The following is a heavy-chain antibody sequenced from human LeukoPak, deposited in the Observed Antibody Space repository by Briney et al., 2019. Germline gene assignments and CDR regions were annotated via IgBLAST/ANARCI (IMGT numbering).Heavy chain of an antibody. CDR1: GGSISSGGYY. J-gene: IGHJ4*02. CDR2: IYYSGST. V-gene: IGHV4-31*03. Sequence: PSQTLSLTCTVSGGSISSGGYYWSWIRQHPGKGLEWIGYIYYSGSTYYNPSLKSRVTISVDTSKNQFSLKLSSVTAADTAVYYCARHELGYCSGGSCYSGHIDYWGQGTLVTVSS. CDR3: ARHELGYCSGGSCYSGHIDY. D-gene: IGHD2-15*01.